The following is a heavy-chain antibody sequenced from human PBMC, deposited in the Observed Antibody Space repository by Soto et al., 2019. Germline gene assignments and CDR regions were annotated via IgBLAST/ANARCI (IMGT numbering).Heavy chain of an antibody. CDR2: ISAFKGNT. J-gene: IGHJ3*02. D-gene: IGHD3-22*01. Sequence: ASVKVACKASGYTFTSYGISWVRQAPGQGLEWMGWISAFKGNTNYAQKLQGRVTMTADTSTRTAYMELRSLRSEDTAVYYCAAYDSSGYYSQTAYDAFDIWGQGTMVTVSS. CDR1: GYTFTSYG. CDR3: AAYDSSGYYSQTAYDAFDI. V-gene: IGHV1-18*01.